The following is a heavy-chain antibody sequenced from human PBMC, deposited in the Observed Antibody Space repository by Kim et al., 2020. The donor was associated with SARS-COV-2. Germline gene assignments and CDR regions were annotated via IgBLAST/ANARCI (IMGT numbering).Heavy chain of an antibody. J-gene: IGHJ6*02. D-gene: IGHD2-2*01. CDR3: ARDSRAVCSSTSCSYYYYGMYV. CDR1: GFTFSSYW. V-gene: IGHV3-7*01. Sequence: GGSLRLSCAASGFTFSSYWMSWVRQAPGKGLEWVANIKQDGSEKYYVDSVKGRFTISRDNAKNSLYLQMNSLRAEDTAVYYCARDSRAVCSSTSCSYYYYGMYVWGQGTTVTVSS. CDR2: IKQDGSEK.